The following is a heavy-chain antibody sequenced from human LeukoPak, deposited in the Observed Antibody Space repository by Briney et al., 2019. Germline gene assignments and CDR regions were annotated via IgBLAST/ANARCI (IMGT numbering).Heavy chain of an antibody. V-gene: IGHV3-66*01. CDR1: GFTVSSNY. Sequence: PGGSLRLSCAASGFTVSSNYMSWVRQAPGKGLEWVSFIYSSGSTYYADSVKGRFTISRDSSKNTLYLQMNSLRAEDTAVYYCASGAGVLRRFDYWGQGTLVTVSS. CDR2: IYSSGST. CDR3: ASGAGVLRRFDY. J-gene: IGHJ4*02. D-gene: IGHD4/OR15-4a*01.